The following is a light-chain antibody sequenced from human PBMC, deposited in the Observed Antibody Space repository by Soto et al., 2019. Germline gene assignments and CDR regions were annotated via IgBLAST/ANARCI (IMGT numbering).Light chain of an antibody. J-gene: IGKJ1*01. CDR1: QSVSSNY. CDR3: QQYGSLPWT. V-gene: IGKV3-20*01. CDR2: GVS. Sequence: IVLTQSPVTLSLSPGERATLSCRASQSVSSNYLAWYQQKPGQAPRLLMYGVSSRASGVPDRFSGSGSGTDFTLSISGLEPEDFAVYSCQQYGSLPWTFGQGTKVDI.